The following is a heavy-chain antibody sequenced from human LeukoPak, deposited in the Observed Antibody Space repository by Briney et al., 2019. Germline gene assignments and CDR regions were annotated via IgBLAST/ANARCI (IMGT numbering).Heavy chain of an antibody. CDR1: GFSLSTSGVG. CDR3: ARPDLRDGYNSDAFDF. Sequence: SGPTLVNPTHTLTLACTFSGFSLSTSGVGVAWIRQPPGNALAWLALIYWNDDQHYSPSLKGRLTITKDTSKNQVVLTMTNMDPVDTATYFCARPDLRDGYNSDAFDFWGQGTMVTVSS. CDR2: IYWNDDQ. V-gene: IGHV2-5*01. D-gene: IGHD5-24*01. J-gene: IGHJ3*01.